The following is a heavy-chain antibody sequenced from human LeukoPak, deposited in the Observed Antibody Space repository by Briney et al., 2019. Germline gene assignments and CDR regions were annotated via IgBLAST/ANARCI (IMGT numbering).Heavy chain of an antibody. J-gene: IGHJ4*02. Sequence: SETLSLTCTVSGGSISSFYRGWIQQFPGKGLEWIGFIHYSGSTNYNPSLKSRVTISVDTSKDQFSLKLRSVTAADTAVYYCARENYFDYWGQGTVVTVSS. CDR3: ARENYFDY. CDR1: GGSISSFY. V-gene: IGHV4-59*01. CDR2: IHYSGST.